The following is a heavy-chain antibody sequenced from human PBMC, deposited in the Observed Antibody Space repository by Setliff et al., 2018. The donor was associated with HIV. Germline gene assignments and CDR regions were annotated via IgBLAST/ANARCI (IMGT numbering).Heavy chain of an antibody. Sequence: HPGGSLRLSCAASGFPFSIYCMSWVRQAPGKGLEWVANIRQDGSDKYYVDSVKGRFTISRDNAKNSLYLQMNSLRAEDTAVYFCARTEGAAGGGYSQGSFDYWGQGTPVTVSS. D-gene: IGHD5-18*01. J-gene: IGHJ4*02. CDR3: ARTEGAAGGGYSQGSFDY. CDR2: IRQDGSDK. CDR1: GFPFSIYC. V-gene: IGHV3-7*01.